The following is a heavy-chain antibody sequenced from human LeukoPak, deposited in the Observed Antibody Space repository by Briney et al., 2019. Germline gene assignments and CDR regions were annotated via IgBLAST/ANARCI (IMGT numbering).Heavy chain of an antibody. V-gene: IGHV4-4*07. J-gene: IGHJ4*02. D-gene: IGHD5-12*01. CDR2: IYSSGIN. CDR1: GGSTSGYF. CDR3: AREPTSGREPTSGRPLDY. Sequence: SETLSLTCTVSGGSTSGYFWSWIRQPAGKGLEWIGRIYSSGINNYNPSLKSRVTMSLDTSKDRLSLNLTSVTAADTAVYYCAREPTSGREPTSGRPLDYWGPGTLVTVSS.